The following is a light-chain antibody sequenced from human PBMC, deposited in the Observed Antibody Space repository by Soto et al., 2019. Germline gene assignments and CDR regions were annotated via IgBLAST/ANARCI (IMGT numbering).Light chain of an antibody. CDR3: LAWDDSLNGWV. J-gene: IGLJ3*02. CDR1: SSFIGTNT. Sequence: QSVLTQPPSASGSPGQRVTISCSGGSSFIGTNTVNWYQQLPGTAPKLLMLRINQRPSGVPDRFSGSKSATSASLAISGLQSEDEADYYCLAWDDSLNGWVFGGGTKLTVL. V-gene: IGLV1-44*01. CDR2: RIN.